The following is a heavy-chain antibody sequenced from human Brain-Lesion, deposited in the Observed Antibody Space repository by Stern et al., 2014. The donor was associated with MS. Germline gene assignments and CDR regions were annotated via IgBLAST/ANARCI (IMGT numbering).Heavy chain of an antibody. J-gene: IGHJ4*02. V-gene: IGHV3-30*18. CDR3: AKGRFPYYYDTSGYYAPLDY. Sequence: DQLVESGGGVVQPGRSLRLSCAASGFTFRNYGMHWVRQAPGKGLERAAVISYDGSNKYYADSVKGRFTISRDNSKNTLYLQMHSLRTEDTAVYYCAKGRFPYYYDTSGYYAPLDYWGQGTLVTVSS. D-gene: IGHD3-22*01. CDR2: ISYDGSNK. CDR1: GFTFRNYG.